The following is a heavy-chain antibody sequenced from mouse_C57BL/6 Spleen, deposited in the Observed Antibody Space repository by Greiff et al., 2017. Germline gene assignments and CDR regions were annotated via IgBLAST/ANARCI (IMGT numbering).Heavy chain of an antibody. CDR1: GYSFTSYY. Sequence: VQLQQSGPELVKPGASVKISCKASGYSFTSYYIHWVKQRPGQGLEWIGWIYPGSGNTKYNEKFKGKATLTADTSSSTAYMQLSSLTSEDSAVYYCARWARFDDYDYAMDYWGQGTSVTVSS. CDR3: ARWARFDDYDYAMDY. J-gene: IGHJ4*01. V-gene: IGHV1-66*01. CDR2: IYPGSGNT. D-gene: IGHD2-4*01.